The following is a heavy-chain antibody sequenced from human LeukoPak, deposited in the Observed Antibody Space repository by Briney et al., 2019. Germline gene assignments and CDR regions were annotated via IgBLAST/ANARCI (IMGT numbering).Heavy chain of an antibody. CDR2: ISGSGGST. CDR1: GFTFSSYA. Sequence: PGGSLRLSCAASGFTFSSYAMSWVRQAPGKGLEWVSAISGSGGSTYYADSVKGRFTISRDNSKNTLYLQMNSLRAEDTAVYYCAKDLLEYSSGWYPWGFDYWAREPWSPSPQ. J-gene: IGHJ4*02. CDR3: AKDLLEYSSGWYPWGFDY. V-gene: IGHV3-23*01. D-gene: IGHD6-19*01.